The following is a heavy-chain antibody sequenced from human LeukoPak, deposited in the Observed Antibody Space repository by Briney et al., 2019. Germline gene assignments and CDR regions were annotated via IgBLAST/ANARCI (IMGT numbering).Heavy chain of an antibody. CDR1: GFTVSSNY. CDR2: IYSGGST. V-gene: IGHV3-53*01. CDR3: AESGLKGVYGLAS. J-gene: IGHJ5*02. D-gene: IGHD3-10*01. Sequence: GGSLRLSCAASGFTVSSNYMTWVRQAPGKGLEWVSVIYSGGSTYYAASVKGRFTISRDNSKNTLYLQMNSLRAEDTAVYYCAESGLKGVYGLASWGQGTLVTVSS.